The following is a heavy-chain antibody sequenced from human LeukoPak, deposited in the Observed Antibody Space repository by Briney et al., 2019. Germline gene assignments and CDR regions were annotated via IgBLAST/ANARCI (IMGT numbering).Heavy chain of an antibody. CDR2: ISGSGGST. CDR1: GFTFSSYA. CDR3: AKYYDSSGYMYYFDY. J-gene: IGHJ4*02. Sequence: GSLRLSCAASGFTFSSYAMSWVRQAPGKGLEWVSTISGSGGSTYYADSVKGRFTISRDNSKNTLYLQMNSLRAEDTAVYYCAKYYDSSGYMYYFDYWGQGTLVTVSS. V-gene: IGHV3-23*01. D-gene: IGHD3-22*01.